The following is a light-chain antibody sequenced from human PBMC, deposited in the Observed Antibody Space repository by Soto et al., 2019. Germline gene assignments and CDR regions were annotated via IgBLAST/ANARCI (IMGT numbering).Light chain of an antibody. CDR3: SSYTSSSTPVV. V-gene: IGLV2-18*02. J-gene: IGLJ2*01. CDR2: EVS. Sequence: QSALTQPPSVSGSPGQSVNISCTGTSSDVGSYNRVSWYQQPPGTAPKLMIYEVSNRPSGVPDRFSGSKSGNTASLTISGLQAEDEADYYCSSYTSSSTPVVFGGGTKVTVL. CDR1: SSDVGSYNR.